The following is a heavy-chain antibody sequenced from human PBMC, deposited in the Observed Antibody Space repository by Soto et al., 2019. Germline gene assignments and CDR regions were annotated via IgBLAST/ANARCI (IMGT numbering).Heavy chain of an antibody. CDR3: ARRKERSGPNYFDV. J-gene: IGHJ4*02. CDR1: GGTFRSYA. Sequence: ASVKVSCRASGGTFRSYAISWVRQAPGQGLEWMGWMNPSNGNAGYAQNFRGRVTMTSNTSITTAYMELSGLRYEDTAVYYCARRKERSGPNYFDVWGQGTLVTVSS. CDR2: MNPSNGNA. D-gene: IGHD6-25*01. V-gene: IGHV1-8*02.